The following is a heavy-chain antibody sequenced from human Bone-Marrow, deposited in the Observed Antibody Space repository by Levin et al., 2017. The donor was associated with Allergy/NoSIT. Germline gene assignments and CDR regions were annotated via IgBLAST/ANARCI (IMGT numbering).Heavy chain of an antibody. V-gene: IGHV3-30*18. CDR1: GFTFSSYG. Sequence: GGSLRLSCAASGFTFSSYGMHWVRQAPGKGLEWVAVISYDGSNKYYADSVKGRFTISRDNSKNTLYLQMNSLRAEDTAVYYCAKGSGSYYWGQGTLVTVSS. CDR2: ISYDGSNK. D-gene: IGHD3-10*01. J-gene: IGHJ4*02. CDR3: AKGSGSYY.